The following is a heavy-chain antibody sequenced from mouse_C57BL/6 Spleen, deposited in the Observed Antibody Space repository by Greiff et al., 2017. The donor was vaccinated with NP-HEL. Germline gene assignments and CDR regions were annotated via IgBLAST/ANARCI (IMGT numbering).Heavy chain of an antibody. J-gene: IGHJ3*01. V-gene: IGHV1-64*01. D-gene: IGHD2-5*01. Sequence: VKLQQPGAELVKPGASVKLSCKASGYTFTSYWMHWVKQRPGQGLEWIGMIHPNSGSTNYNEKFKSKATLTVDKSSSTAYMQLSSLTSEYSAFYDCARGSNYGGSAYWGQGTLVTVSA. CDR2: IHPNSGST. CDR3: ARGSNYGGSAY. CDR1: GYTFTSYW.